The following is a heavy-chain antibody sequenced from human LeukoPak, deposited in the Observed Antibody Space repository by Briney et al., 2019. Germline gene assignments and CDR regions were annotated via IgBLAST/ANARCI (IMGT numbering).Heavy chain of an antibody. D-gene: IGHD3-22*01. CDR1: GFTFSSYW. CDR3: ARVERYYYDSSGYFRVPHVFDY. CDR2: IKQDGSEK. J-gene: IGHJ4*02. Sequence: GGSLRLSCAASGFTFSSYWMSWVRQAPGKGLEWVANIKQDGSEKYYVDSVKGRFTISRDNAKNSLYLQMNSLRAEDTAVYYCARVERYYYDSSGYFRVPHVFDYWGQGTLVTVSS. V-gene: IGHV3-7*01.